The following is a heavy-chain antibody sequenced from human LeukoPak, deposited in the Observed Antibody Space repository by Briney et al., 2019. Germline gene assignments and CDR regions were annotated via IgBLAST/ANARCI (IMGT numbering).Heavy chain of an antibody. CDR2: INAYTGNT. CDR1: GYTFSGYG. D-gene: IGHD2-2*01. J-gene: IGHJ4*02. CDR3: AREVRYSISSYSH. V-gene: IGHV1-18*03. Sequence: GASVKVSCKTSGYTFSGYGITWVRQAPGQGLEWMGWINAYTGNTYYAPNFRGRVTMTIDTSTSTAYMELRSLRSADMAVYYCAREVRYSISSYSHWGQGTLVTVSS.